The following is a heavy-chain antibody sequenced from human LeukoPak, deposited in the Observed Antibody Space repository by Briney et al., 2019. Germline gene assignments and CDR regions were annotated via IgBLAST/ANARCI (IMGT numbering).Heavy chain of an antibody. V-gene: IGHV4-4*07. CDR2: IYTSGST. D-gene: IGHD1-1*01. CDR1: GGSISSYY. Sequence: SETLSLTCTVSGGSISSYYWSWIRQPSGKGLEWTGRIYTSGSTNYNPSLKSRVTMSVDTSKNQFSLKLSSVTAADTAVYYCARVGSYNWNDYYFDYWGQGTLVTVSS. J-gene: IGHJ4*02. CDR3: ARVGSYNWNDYYFDY.